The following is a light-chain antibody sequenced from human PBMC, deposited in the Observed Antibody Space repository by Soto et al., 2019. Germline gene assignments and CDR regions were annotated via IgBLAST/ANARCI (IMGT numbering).Light chain of an antibody. CDR3: NSYTSNNTYG. V-gene: IGLV2-14*03. Sequence: QSALTQPASVSGSPGQAITISCSGTSSDVGAFNYVSWYQQHPGKAPKLMIYDVSNRPSGVSNRFSGSKSGNTASLTISGLRAEDEADYYFNSYTSNNTYGFGTGTKVTVL. J-gene: IGLJ1*01. CDR2: DVS. CDR1: SSDVGAFNY.